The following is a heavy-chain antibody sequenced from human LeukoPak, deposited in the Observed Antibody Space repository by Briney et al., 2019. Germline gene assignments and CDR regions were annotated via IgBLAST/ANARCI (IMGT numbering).Heavy chain of an antibody. CDR1: GFTFSSSS. J-gene: IGHJ4*02. CDR2: ISGSGSTR. D-gene: IGHD3-10*01. V-gene: IGHV3-23*01. Sequence: GGSLRLSCAASGFTFSSSSMNWVRQAPGKGLEWVSTISGSGSTRHSADFVKGRFTISRDNSKNTLYLQMNSLRAEDTAIYYCAKELSTVRDYWGQGTLVTVSS. CDR3: AKELSTVRDY.